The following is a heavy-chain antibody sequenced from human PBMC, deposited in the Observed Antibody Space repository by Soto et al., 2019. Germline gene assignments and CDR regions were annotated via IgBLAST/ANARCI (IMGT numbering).Heavy chain of an antibody. CDR3: ARSQGSSTSLEIYYYYYYGMDV. Sequence: QVQLVQSGAEVKKPGSSVKVSCKASGRTFGSYAISWVRQAPGQGLEWMGGIIPIPGTANYAQKFQGRVTIAADESTSTAYMELSSLRSEDTAVYYCARSQGSSTSLEIYYYYYYGMDVCGQGTTVTVSS. D-gene: IGHD2-2*01. CDR2: IIPIPGTA. J-gene: IGHJ6*02. CDR1: GRTFGSYA. V-gene: IGHV1-69*01.